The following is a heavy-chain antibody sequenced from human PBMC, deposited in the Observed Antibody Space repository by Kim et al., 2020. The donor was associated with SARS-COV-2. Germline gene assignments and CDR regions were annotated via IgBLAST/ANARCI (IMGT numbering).Heavy chain of an antibody. V-gene: IGHV3-30*07. CDR3: ARELELRQAYYYYGMDV. D-gene: IGHD1-7*01. J-gene: IGHJ6*02. Sequence: VKGRFTISRDNSKNTLYLQMNSLRAEDTAVYYCARELELRQAYYYYGMDVWGQGTTVTVSS.